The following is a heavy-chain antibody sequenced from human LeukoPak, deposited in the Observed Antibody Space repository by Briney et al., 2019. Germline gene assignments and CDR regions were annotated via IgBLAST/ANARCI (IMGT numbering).Heavy chain of an antibody. CDR1: GGSISSSSYY. CDR3: AGGAELGIAAAGSFDY. V-gene: IGHV4-39*07. Sequence: SETLSLTCTVSGGSISSSSYYWGWIRQPPGKGLEWIGSIYYSGSTYYNPSLKSRVTISVDTSKNQFSLKLSSVTAADTAVYYCAGGAELGIAAAGSFDYWGQGTLVTVSS. J-gene: IGHJ4*02. D-gene: IGHD6-13*01. CDR2: IYYSGST.